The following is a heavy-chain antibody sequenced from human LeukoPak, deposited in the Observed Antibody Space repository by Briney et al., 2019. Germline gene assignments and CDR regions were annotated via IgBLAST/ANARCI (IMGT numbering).Heavy chain of an antibody. Sequence: SQTLSLTCAVSGGSISSGGYSWSWIRQPSGRGLEWIGYIYHSGSTYYNPSLKSRVTISVDRSKNQFSLKLSSVTAADTAVYYCARVSSGWYLYFDYWGQGTLVTVSS. V-gene: IGHV4-30-2*01. J-gene: IGHJ4*02. CDR2: IYHSGST. CDR1: GGSISSGGYS. D-gene: IGHD6-19*01. CDR3: ARVSSGWYLYFDY.